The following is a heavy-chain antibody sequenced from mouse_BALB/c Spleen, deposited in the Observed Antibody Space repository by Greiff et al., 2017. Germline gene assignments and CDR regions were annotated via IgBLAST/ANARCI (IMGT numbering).Heavy chain of an antibody. CDR2: IYPGGGYT. CDR3: ARGESSTKMGYAMDY. J-gene: IGHJ4*01. V-gene: IGHV1-63*02. Sequence: QVHVKQSGAELVRPGTSVKISCKASGYTFTNYWLGWVRQRPGHGLEWIGDIYPGGGYTNYNEKFKGKATLTADTSSSTAYMQLSSLTSEDSAVYFCARGESSTKMGYAMDYWGQGTSVTVSS. CDR1: GYTFTNYW. D-gene: IGHD2-4*01.